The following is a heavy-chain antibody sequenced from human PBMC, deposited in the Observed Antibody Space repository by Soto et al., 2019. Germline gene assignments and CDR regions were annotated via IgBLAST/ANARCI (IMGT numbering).Heavy chain of an antibody. CDR1: GYTFTGYG. CDR3: ARGSISWGGGFFDY. CDR2: ISAYNGNT. Sequence: ASVKVCCKASGYTFTGYGISWVRQAPGQGLEWMGWISAYNGNTNYAQKLQGRVTMTTDTSTSAAYMELRSLRSDDTVVYYCARGSISWGGGFFDYWGQGTLVTVSS. D-gene: IGHD2-15*01. V-gene: IGHV1-18*01. J-gene: IGHJ4*02.